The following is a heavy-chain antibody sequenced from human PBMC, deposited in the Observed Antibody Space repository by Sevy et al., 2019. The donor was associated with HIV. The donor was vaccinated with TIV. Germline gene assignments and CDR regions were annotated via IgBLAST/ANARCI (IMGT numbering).Heavy chain of an antibody. J-gene: IGHJ4*02. V-gene: IGHV3-15*01. CDR3: TTDSGPSYGLSH. CDR2: IKSKTDGGTT. CDR1: GFTFNYAW. Sequence: GGSLRLSCAASGFTFNYAWMSWVRQAPGKGLEWVGRIKSKTDGGTTDYAAPVRGRFTISRDDSKTTLYLQMNSLKTADTAVYYCTTDSGPSYGLSHWGQGTLVTVSS. D-gene: IGHD5-18*01.